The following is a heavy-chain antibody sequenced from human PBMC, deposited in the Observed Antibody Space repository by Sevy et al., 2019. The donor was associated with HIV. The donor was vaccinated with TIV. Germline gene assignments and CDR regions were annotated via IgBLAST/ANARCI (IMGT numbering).Heavy chain of an antibody. Sequence: GGSLRLSCAAPGFTFSSYDMHWVRQATGKGLEWVSAIGTAGDTYYPGSVKGRFTISRENAKNSLYLQMNSLRAGDTAVYYCARALVVVPAAIRRTYYYYYGMDVWGQGTTVTVSS. CDR1: GFTFSSYD. V-gene: IGHV3-13*01. J-gene: IGHJ6*02. CDR2: IGTAGDT. CDR3: ARALVVVPAAIRRTYYYYYGMDV. D-gene: IGHD2-2*02.